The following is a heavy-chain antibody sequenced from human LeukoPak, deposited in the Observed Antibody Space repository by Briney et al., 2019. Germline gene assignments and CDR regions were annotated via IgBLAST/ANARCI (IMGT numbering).Heavy chain of an antibody. V-gene: IGHV3-23*01. CDR3: AKWGDYDILTGYYVSDF. CDR2: ITGGGDTT. Sequence: GASLRLSCAASGFIFRNYAMSWVRQAPEKGLEWVSAITGGGDTTYYADSVKGRFTISRDNSKNTLYVEMNTLRAEDTAVYYCAKWGDYDILTGYYVSDFWGQGTLVTVSS. J-gene: IGHJ4*02. D-gene: IGHD3-9*01. CDR1: GFIFRNYA.